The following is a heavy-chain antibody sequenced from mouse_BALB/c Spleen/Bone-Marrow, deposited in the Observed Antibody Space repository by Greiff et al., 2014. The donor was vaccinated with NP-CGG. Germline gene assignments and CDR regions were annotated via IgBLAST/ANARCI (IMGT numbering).Heavy chain of an antibody. D-gene: IGHD1-1*01. CDR1: GFNIKDTY. CDR2: IDPANGNT. Sequence: VHVKQSGAELVKPGASVKLSCTASGFNIKDTYMHWVKQRPEQGLEWIGRIDPANGNTKYDPKFRGKATITADTSSNTAYLQLSRLTSEGPSVYYCASYYYGSSLFAYWGQGTLVTVSA. J-gene: IGHJ3*01. V-gene: IGHV14-3*02. CDR3: ASYYYGSSLFAY.